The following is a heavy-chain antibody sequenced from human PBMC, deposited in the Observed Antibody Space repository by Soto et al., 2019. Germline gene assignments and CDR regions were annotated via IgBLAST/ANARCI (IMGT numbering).Heavy chain of an antibody. J-gene: IGHJ4*02. V-gene: IGHV4-31*03. CDR3: ARIYNQAILGAYYYGSGSYSHFDY. CDR2: FYYSGST. D-gene: IGHD3-10*01. CDR1: GGSISSGGYY. Sequence: SETLSLTCTVSGGSISSGGYYWSWIRQHPGKGLEWIGYFYYSGSTYYNPSLKSRVTISVDTSKNQFSLKLSSVTAADTAVYYCARIYNQAILGAYYYGSGSYSHFDYWGQGTLVTVSS.